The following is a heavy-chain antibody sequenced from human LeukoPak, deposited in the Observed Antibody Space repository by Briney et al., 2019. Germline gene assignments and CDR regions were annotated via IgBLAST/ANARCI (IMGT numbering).Heavy chain of an antibody. V-gene: IGHV1-8*03. CDR2: MNPNSGNT. D-gene: IGHD3-16*01. Sequence: ASVKVSCKASGYTFTGYYMHWVRQAPGQGLEWMGWMNPNSGNTGYAQKFQGRVTITRNTSISTAYMELSSLRSEDTAVYYCASGGADFDYWGQGTLVTVSS. CDR1: GYTFTGYY. J-gene: IGHJ4*02. CDR3: ASGGADFDY.